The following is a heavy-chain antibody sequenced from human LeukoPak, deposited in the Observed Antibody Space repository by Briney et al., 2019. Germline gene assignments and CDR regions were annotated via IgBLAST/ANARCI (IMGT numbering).Heavy chain of an antibody. Sequence: GGSLRLSCAASGFTFSSYGMHWVRQAPGKGLEWVAFIRYDGSNKYYADSVKGRFTISRDNSKNTLYLQMNSLRAEDTAVYYCAKDPYSGRYQAFDIWGQGTMVTVSS. D-gene: IGHD1-26*01. CDR1: GFTFSSYG. CDR2: IRYDGSNK. CDR3: AKDPYSGRYQAFDI. V-gene: IGHV3-30*02. J-gene: IGHJ3*02.